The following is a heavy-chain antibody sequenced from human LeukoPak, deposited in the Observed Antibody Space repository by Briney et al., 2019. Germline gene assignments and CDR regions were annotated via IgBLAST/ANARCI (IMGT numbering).Heavy chain of an antibody. CDR1: GYIFTDYF. J-gene: IGHJ4*02. V-gene: IGHV1-2*02. CDR2: INANSGDT. D-gene: IGHD2-8*02. Sequence: ASVKVSCKASGYIFTDYFMHWVRQAPGQGLEWMGWINANSGDTTYAQDFQGRVTMTRDTSISTAYMELSSLRSDDTAMYYCVRGRTLSGAEVAGDYWGQGTLVTVSS. CDR3: VRGRTLSGAEVAGDY.